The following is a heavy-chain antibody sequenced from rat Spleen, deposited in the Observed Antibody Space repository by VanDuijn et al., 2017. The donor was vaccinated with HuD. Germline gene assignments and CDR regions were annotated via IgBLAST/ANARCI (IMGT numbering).Heavy chain of an antibody. D-gene: IGHD1-6*01. Sequence: EVQLMESNGGLVQPGRSMKLSCAASGFTFSAYNMAWVRQAPQKGLEWVATIISDGTRTFYRDSVKGRFTISRDNAKSTLYLQMDSLTSEDTATYYCATGPRILRIDWFAYWGQGTQVTVSS. V-gene: IGHV5S10*01. CDR3: ATGPRILRIDWFAY. J-gene: IGHJ3*01. CDR1: GFTFSAYN. CDR2: IISDGTRT.